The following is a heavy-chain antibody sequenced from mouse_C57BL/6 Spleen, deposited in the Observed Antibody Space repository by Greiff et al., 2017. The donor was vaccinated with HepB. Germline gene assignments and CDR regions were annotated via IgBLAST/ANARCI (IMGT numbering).Heavy chain of an antibody. Sequence: QVTLKVSGPGILPSSQTLSLTCSFSGFSLSTSGMGVSWIRQPSGKGLEWLAHIYWDDDKRYNPSLKSRLTISKDTSRNQVFLKITSVDTADTATYYCARRVGSNYRYFDVWGTGTTVTVSS. CDR3: ARRVGSNYRYFDV. D-gene: IGHD1-1*01. CDR1: GFSLSTSGMG. V-gene: IGHV8-12*01. J-gene: IGHJ1*03. CDR2: IYWDDDK.